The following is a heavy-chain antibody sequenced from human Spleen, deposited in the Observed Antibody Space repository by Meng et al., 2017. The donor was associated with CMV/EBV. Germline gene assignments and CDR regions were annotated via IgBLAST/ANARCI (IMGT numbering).Heavy chain of an antibody. J-gene: IGHJ4*01. Sequence: SGPTLVKPTQTLTLPCRFSGFSLRNSGVAVGWIRQPPGKALEWLALIYYNDDKRYCPSLKRRLSITKDTSRNQVVLTMINMDPVDTATYYCAHKYDFYNGYTYWGHGTLVTVSS. D-gene: IGHD3-3*01. V-gene: IGHV2-5*01. CDR3: AHKYDFYNGYTY. CDR1: GFSLRNSGVA. CDR2: IYYNDDK.